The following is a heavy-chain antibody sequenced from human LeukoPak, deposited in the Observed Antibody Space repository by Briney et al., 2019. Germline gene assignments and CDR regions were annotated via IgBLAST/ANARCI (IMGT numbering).Heavy chain of an antibody. D-gene: IGHD3-10*01. V-gene: IGHV4-4*07. CDR2: IYTSGST. Sequence: SETLSLTCTVSGGSISSYYWSWIRQPAGKGLEWIGRIYTSGSTNYNPSLKSRVTMSVDTSKNQFSLKLKSVTAADTAVYFCARDGASYGSNWFDSWGQGTRVTVSS. J-gene: IGHJ5*01. CDR1: GGSISSYY. CDR3: ARDGASYGSNWFDS.